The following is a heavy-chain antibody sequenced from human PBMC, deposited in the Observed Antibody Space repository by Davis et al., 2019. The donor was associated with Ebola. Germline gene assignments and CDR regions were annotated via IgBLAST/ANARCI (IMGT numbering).Heavy chain of an antibody. Sequence: PSETLSLTCAVNGGPFSAYYWTYIRQSPGMWLEWIGEINHSGISSYNPALKTRVRMSVDPSKNQFSLRLRSVTAADTAVYYCARGSVKMDAWGQGILVTVSS. V-gene: IGHV4-34*01. CDR2: INHSGIS. J-gene: IGHJ5*02. D-gene: IGHD3-22*01. CDR3: ARGSVKMDA. CDR1: GGPFSAYY.